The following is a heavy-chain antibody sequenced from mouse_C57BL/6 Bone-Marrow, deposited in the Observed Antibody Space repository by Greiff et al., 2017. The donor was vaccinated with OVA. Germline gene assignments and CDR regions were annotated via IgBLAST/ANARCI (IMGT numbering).Heavy chain of an antibody. V-gene: IGHV1-53*01. CDR1: GYPFPSYW. CDR2: ISPSHGGI. J-gene: IGHJ1*03. CDR3: AREGFDGYWYFEG. D-gene: IGHD2-3*01. Sequence: QVQLQQPGTELVKPGASVTLSCKASGYPFPSYWMPGVKQRPGQGLGWLGNISPSHGGINYNEKFKSKATLTIDKSSSTAYMQLSSLTSEDSAVYDCAREGFDGYWYFEGWGTGTTVTVSS.